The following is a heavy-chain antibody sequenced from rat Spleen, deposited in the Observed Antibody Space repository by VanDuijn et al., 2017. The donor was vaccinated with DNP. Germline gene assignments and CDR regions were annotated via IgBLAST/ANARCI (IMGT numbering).Heavy chain of an antibody. CDR2: IKAKSNNYAT. V-gene: IGHV6-6*01. CDR1: GFTFSTAW. J-gene: IGHJ2*01. D-gene: IGHD1-11*01. Sequence: EVQVLESGGGLVQPGNSLKLSCATSGFTFSTAWMYWYRQFPEKRLEWVARIKAKSNNYATDYTESVKGRVTISRDDSKSSIYLQMDNLKEEDTAVYYGAWNWYNSGYWCQGVMVTVSS. CDR3: AWNWYNSGY.